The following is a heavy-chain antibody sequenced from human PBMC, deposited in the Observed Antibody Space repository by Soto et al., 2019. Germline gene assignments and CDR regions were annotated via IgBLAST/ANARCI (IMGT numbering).Heavy chain of an antibody. V-gene: IGHV3-21*01. CDR1: GFTFSSYS. D-gene: IGHD6-19*01. CDR3: ARTYSSGGTLVYGIDD. J-gene: IGHJ6*04. Sequence: GWSLRVSCEASGFTFSSYSMNWVRQAPGKGLEWVSSISSSSSYIYYADSVKGRFTISRDNAKNSLYLQVNSLRAEDRAVYYCARTYSSGGTLVYGIDDWGDGTRFTVSS. CDR2: ISSSSSYI.